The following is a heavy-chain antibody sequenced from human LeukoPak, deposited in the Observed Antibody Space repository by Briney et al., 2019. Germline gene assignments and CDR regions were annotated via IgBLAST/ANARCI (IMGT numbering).Heavy chain of an antibody. V-gene: IGHV3-48*03. CDR2: IGSGGSPI. J-gene: IGHJ4*02. Sequence: PGGSLRLSCAASGFTFSNYPMNWVRQAPGKGLEWVSYIGSGGSPIYYADSVRGRFSISRDNAKNSLYLQMSSLRAEDTAVYYCARVRYNSGYIFDCWGQGTLVTVSS. CDR3: ARVRYNSGYIFDC. CDR1: GFTFSNYP. D-gene: IGHD5-18*01.